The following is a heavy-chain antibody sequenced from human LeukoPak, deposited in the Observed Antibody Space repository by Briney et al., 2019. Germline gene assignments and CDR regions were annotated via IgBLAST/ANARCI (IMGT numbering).Heavy chain of an antibody. Sequence: SEKVSCKASGGTFSSYAISWVRQAPGQGLEWMGGIIPIFGTANYAQKFQGRVTITRNTSISTAYMELSSLRSQDTAVYYCARSVMVRGVIYRYYMHVWVKGTTVTVSS. CDR1: GGTFSSYA. CDR3: ARSVMVRGVIYRYYMHV. D-gene: IGHD3-10*01. J-gene: IGHJ6*03. V-gene: IGHV1-69*05. CDR2: IIPIFGTA.